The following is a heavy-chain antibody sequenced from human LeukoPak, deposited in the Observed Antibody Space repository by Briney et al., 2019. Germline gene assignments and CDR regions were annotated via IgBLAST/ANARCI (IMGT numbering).Heavy chain of an antibody. Sequence: GGSLRLSCAASGFTISGFYMSWIRQAPGKGLEWVSYISGGSSFTNYADSVKGRFTISRDNARNSLYLQMNSLRAEDTAVYYCAKAPDSSGYYYHFDYWGQGTLVTVSS. J-gene: IGHJ4*02. V-gene: IGHV3-11*05. CDR2: ISGGSSFT. CDR3: AKAPDSSGYYYHFDY. D-gene: IGHD3-22*01. CDR1: GFTISGFY.